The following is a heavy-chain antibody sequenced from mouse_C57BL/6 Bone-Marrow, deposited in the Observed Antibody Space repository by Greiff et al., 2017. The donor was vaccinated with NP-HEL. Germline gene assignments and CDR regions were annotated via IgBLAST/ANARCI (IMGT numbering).Heavy chain of an antibody. CDR3: ARSEGLRPKDYFDY. J-gene: IGHJ2*01. D-gene: IGHD1-2*01. CDR1: GYAFTNYL. CDR2: INPGSGGT. V-gene: IGHV1-54*01. Sequence: QVQLKQSGAELVRPGTSVKVSCKASGYAFTNYLIEWVKQRPGQGLEWIGVINPGSGGTNYNEKFKGKATLTADKSSSTAYMQLSSLTSEDSAVYFCARSEGLRPKDYFDYWGQGTTLTVSS.